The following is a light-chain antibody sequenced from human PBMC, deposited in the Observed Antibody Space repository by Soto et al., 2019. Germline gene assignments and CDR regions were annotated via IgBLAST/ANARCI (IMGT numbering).Light chain of an antibody. V-gene: IGLV2-14*03. CDR3: NSWTTSSNPPYV. CDR1: SSDIGGYNH. Sequence: QSALTQPASVSGSPGQSISISCTGTSSDIGGYNHVSWYQQHPSKAPKLMIYDVSNRPSGVSNRFSGSKSGNTASLTISGLQAEDEADYYCNSWTTSSNPPYVFGTGTELTVL. J-gene: IGLJ1*01. CDR2: DVS.